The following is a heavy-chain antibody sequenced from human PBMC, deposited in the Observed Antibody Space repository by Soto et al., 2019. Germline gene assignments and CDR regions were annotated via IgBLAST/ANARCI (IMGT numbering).Heavy chain of an antibody. CDR2: IYPGDSDT. CDR3: ARRGSSLCLYYYALAV. V-gene: IGHV5-51*01. D-gene: IGHD3-16*01. Sequence: EALQRSGKGSVYSLTISCIPSARQMPGKGLEWMGIIYPGDSDTRYSPSFQGHVTISADKSIITAYLQWSSLKASDTAMYYCARRGSSLCLYYYALAVWRQGTTVTVSS. CDR1: VYSLTISC. J-gene: IGHJ6*02.